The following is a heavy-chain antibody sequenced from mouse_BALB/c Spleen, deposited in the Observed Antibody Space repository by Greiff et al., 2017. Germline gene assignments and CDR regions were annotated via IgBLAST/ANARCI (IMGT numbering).Heavy chain of an antibody. D-gene: IGHD3-3*01. CDR3: AREGSYAMDY. V-gene: IGHV1S137*01. CDR1: GYTFTDYA. CDR2: ISTYYGDA. Sequence: QVHVKQSGAELVRPGVSVKISCKGSGYTFTDYAMHWVKQSHAKSLEWIGVISTYYGDASYNQKFKGKATMTVDKSSSTAYMELARLTSEDSAIYYCAREGSYAMDYWGQGTSVTVSS. J-gene: IGHJ4*01.